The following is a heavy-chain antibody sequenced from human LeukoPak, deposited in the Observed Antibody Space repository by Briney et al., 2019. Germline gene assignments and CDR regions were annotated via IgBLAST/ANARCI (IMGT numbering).Heavy chain of an antibody. D-gene: IGHD6-13*01. V-gene: IGHV3-30-3*01. CDR2: ISYDGSNK. J-gene: IGHJ6*03. Sequence: GGSLRLSCAASGFTFSSYAMHWVRQAPGKGLEWVAVISYDGSNKYYADSVKGRFTISRDNPKNTLYLQMNSLRAEDTAVYYCARDWESSSWNSICMDVWGKGTTVTVSS. CDR3: ARDWESSSWNSICMDV. CDR1: GFTFSSYA.